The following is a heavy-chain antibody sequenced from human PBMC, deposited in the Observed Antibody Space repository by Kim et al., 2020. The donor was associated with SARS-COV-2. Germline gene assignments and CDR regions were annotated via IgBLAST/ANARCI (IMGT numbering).Heavy chain of an antibody. CDR1: DGSMNSVGHY. CDR2: VHYTGKT. CDR3: ARFNDGVVGDFT. J-gene: IGHJ3*01. V-gene: IGHV4-31*03. Sequence: SETLSLTCTVSDGSMNSVGHYWGWIRQHPGKGLEWIGYVHYTGKTYYNPSLQSRLTISMDTSKNQFSLSLTSVTAADTAMYYCARFNDGVVGDFTWGQGTMDSVSS. D-gene: IGHD2-21*02.